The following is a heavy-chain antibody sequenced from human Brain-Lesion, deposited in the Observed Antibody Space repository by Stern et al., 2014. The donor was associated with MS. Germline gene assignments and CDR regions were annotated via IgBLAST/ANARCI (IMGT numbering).Heavy chain of an antibody. CDR2: FDTEDGET. CDR1: GYNLTELS. J-gene: IGHJ4*02. CDR3: ATLSPGAVGNYYRHFDY. V-gene: IGHV1-24*01. Sequence: QVQLVESGAEVKKPGASVKVSCKVSGYNLTELSMHWVRQAPRKGLEWMGGFDTEDGETIYAQKFQGRVTMTEDTSTDTAYMELSSLRSEDTAVYYCATLSPGAVGNYYRHFDYWGQGTLVTVSS. D-gene: IGHD1-26*01.